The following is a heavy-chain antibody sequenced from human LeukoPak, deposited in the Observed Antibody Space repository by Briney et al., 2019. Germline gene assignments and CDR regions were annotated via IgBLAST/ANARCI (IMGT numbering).Heavy chain of an antibody. V-gene: IGHV1-2*02. CDR3: ARYCSGGSCYRGDDAFDI. CDR1: GYTFTGYY. D-gene: IGHD2-15*01. CDR2: INPNSGGT. J-gene: IGHJ3*02. Sequence: ASVKVSCKASGYTFTGYYMHWVRQAPGQGLEWMGWINPNSGGTNYAQKFQGRVTMTRDTSISTAYMELSRLRSDDTAVYYCARYCSGGSCYRGDDAFDIWGQGTMVTVSS.